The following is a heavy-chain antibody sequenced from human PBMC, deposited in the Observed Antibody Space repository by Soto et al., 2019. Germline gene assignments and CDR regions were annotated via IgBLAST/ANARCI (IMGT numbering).Heavy chain of an antibody. V-gene: IGHV3-23*01. CDR1: GFTYV. D-gene: IGHD6-6*01. CDR2: ITGSGDST. J-gene: IGHJ2*01. CDR3: AKVVPHWYFDL. Sequence: EVQLLESGGGLVQPGGSLRLSCAASGFTYVMSWVRQAPGKGLEWVSGITGSGDSTLYADSVKVRFTISRDNSKNTLYLQMNILIADDTAVDYCAKVVPHWYFDLWGRGTLVTVSS.